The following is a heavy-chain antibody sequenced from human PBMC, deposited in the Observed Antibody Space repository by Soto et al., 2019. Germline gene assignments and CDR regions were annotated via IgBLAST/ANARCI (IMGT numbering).Heavy chain of an antibody. CDR2: ISAYNGNT. V-gene: IGHV1-18*04. J-gene: IGHJ6*02. CDR3: ARDRVVVPAAPYAMDV. CDR1: GYTFTGYY. D-gene: IGHD2-2*01. Sequence: ASMKVSCKASGYTFTGYYMHWVRQAPGQGLEWIGWISAYNGNTNYAQKLQGRVTMTTDTSTSTAYMELRSLRSDDTAVYYCARDRVVVPAAPYAMDVCGQGTTVNVSS.